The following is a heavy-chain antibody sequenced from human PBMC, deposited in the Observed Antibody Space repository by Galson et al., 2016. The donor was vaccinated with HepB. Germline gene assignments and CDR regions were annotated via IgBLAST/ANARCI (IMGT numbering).Heavy chain of an antibody. J-gene: IGHJ2*01. CDR1: GFIFSSYD. CDR3: ARDRGYYGFDL. D-gene: IGHD4-17*01. CDR2: IGTAGDT. V-gene: IGHV3-13*01. Sequence: SLRLSCAASGFIFSSYDIHWVRQVTGKGLEWVSGIGTAGDTYYPGSVKGRFTISRENAKNSLYLQMNSLRAGDTAVYYCARDRGYYGFDLWGRGTLVTVSS.